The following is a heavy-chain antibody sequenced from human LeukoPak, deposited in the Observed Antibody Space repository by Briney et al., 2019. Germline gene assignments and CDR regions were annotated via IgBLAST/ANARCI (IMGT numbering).Heavy chain of an antibody. J-gene: IGHJ2*01. D-gene: IGHD5-18*01. CDR1: GGSISSYY. Sequence: MPSETLSLTCTVSGGSISSYYWSWIRQPPGKGLEWIGYIYYSGSTNYNPSLKSRVTISVDTSKNQFSLKLSSVTAADTAVYYCARAQGYGVFDLWGRGTLVTVSS. CDR2: IYYSGST. V-gene: IGHV4-59*01. CDR3: ARAQGYGVFDL.